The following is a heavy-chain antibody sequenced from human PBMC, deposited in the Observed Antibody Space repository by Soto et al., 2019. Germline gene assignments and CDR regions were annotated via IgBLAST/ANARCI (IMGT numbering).Heavy chain of an antibody. V-gene: IGHV1-46*01. CDR3: AREGRYCSGGSCYDPNWFDP. D-gene: IGHD2-15*01. CDR1: GYTFTSYY. CDR2: INPSGGST. Sequence: ASVKVSCKASGYTFTSYYMHWVRQAPGQGLEWMGIINPSGGSTSYAQKFQGRVTVTRDTSTSTVYMELSSLRSEDTAVYYCAREGRYCSGGSCYDPNWFDPWGQGTLVTVSS. J-gene: IGHJ5*02.